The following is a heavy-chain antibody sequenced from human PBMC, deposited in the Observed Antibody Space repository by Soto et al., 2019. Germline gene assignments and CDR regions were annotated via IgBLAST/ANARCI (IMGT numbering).Heavy chain of an antibody. V-gene: IGHV1-2*02. Sequence: VSVKVSCKASGYTVTGYYMHWVRQAPGQGLEWMGWINPNSGGTNYAQKVQGRVTMTRDTSISTAYIELSRLRPDDTAVYYCALVFHAVRGYSHFDGFEIWGQGTM. D-gene: IGHD4-4*01. J-gene: IGHJ3*02. CDR1: GYTVTGYY. CDR2: INPNSGGT. CDR3: ALVFHAVRGYSHFDGFEI.